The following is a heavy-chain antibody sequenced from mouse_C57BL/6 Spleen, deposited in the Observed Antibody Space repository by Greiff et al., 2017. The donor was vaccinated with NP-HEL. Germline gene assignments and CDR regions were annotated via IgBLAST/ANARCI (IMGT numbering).Heavy chain of an antibody. D-gene: IGHD1-1*01. Sequence: EVQRVESGGGLVKPGGSLKLSCAASGFTFSDYGMHWVRQAPEKGLEWVAYISSGSSTIYYADTVKGRFTISRDNAKNTLFLQMTSLRSEDTAMYYCARRGTTVVAHYFDYWGQGTTLTVSS. J-gene: IGHJ2*01. CDR2: ISSGSSTI. CDR1: GFTFSDYG. V-gene: IGHV5-17*01. CDR3: ARRGTTVVAHYFDY.